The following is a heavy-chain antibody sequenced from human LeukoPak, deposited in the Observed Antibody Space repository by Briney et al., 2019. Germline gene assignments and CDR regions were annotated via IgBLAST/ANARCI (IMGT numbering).Heavy chain of an antibody. V-gene: IGHV4-59*01. J-gene: IGHJ4*02. Sequence: SETLSLTCTVSGGSISNYWSWIRQPPGKGLEWIGYIYTSGSTNYNPSLKSRVTISVDTSKNQFSLKLSSVTAADTAVYYCAISQLDYYDSSGNLPGYFDYWGQGTLVTVSS. D-gene: IGHD3-22*01. CDR3: AISQLDYYDSSGNLPGYFDY. CDR1: GGSISNY. CDR2: IYTSGST.